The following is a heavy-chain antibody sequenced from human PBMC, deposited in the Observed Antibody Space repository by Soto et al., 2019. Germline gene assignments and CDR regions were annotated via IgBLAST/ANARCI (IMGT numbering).Heavy chain of an antibody. CDR3: ARAYSDAFDI. Sequence: QVQLVESGGGLVKPGGSLRLSCAASGFTFRDYYMTWIRQAPGKGLEWVSYISSSGSGTYYADSVKGRFTISRDNAKNSLYVQMSSLRAEDTAVYYCARAYSDAFDICGQGTMVTVSS. CDR2: ISSSGSGT. V-gene: IGHV3-11*01. CDR1: GFTFRDYY. D-gene: IGHD2-15*01. J-gene: IGHJ3*02.